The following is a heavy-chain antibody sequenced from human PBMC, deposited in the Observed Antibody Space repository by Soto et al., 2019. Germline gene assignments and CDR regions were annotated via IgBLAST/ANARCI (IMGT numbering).Heavy chain of an antibody. Sequence: SETLSLTCTVSGGSISSSSYYWGWIRQPPGKGLEWIGSIYYSGSTYYNPSLKSRVTISVDTSKNQFSLKLSSVTAADTAVYYCASPQFYYDFWSGYLYWGQGTLVTVSS. V-gene: IGHV4-39*01. CDR1: GGSISSSSYY. CDR3: ASPQFYYDFWSGYLY. J-gene: IGHJ4*02. CDR2: IYYSGST. D-gene: IGHD3-3*01.